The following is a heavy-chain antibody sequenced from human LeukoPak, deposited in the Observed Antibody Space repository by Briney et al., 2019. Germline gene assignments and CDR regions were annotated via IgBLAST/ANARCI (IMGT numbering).Heavy chain of an antibody. V-gene: IGHV3-53*01. J-gene: IGHJ6*02. CDR2: IYSGGST. Sequence: PGGSLRLSCAASGFTVSSNYMSWVRQAPGKGLEWVSVIYSGGSTYYADSVKGRFTISRDNSKNTVYLQMNSLRAEDTAVYYCARGGYAHYYGMDVWGQGTTVTVSS. CDR1: GFTVSSNY. D-gene: IGHD5-18*01. CDR3: ARGGYAHYYGMDV.